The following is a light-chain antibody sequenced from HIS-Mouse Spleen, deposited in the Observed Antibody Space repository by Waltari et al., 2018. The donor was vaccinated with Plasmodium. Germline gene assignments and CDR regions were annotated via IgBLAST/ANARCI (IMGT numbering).Light chain of an antibody. V-gene: IGLV3-25*03. CDR3: QSADSSGTPNWV. J-gene: IGLJ3*02. CDR1: AWPTHN. Sequence: SYELTQPPSVSVSPGQPARITCSGDAWPTHNAYWYQQKPGQAPVLVRYKDSERPSGIPERFSGSSSGTTVTLTISGVQAEDEADYYCQSADSSGTPNWVFGGGTKLTVL. CDR2: KDS.